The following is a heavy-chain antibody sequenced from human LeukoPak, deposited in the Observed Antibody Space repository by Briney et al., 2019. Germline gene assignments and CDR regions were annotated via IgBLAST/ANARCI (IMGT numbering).Heavy chain of an antibody. J-gene: IGHJ4*02. CDR1: GFTSSNYA. V-gene: IGHV3-23*01. Sequence: GGSLRLSCAASGFTSSNYAMSWVRQAPGKGLEWVSTISADGRTTYYADSVKGRFTVSREYSKNTLYLHLNSLRAEDTAVYHCAKVGCSTTSCYAGDDYWGQGTLVTVSS. D-gene: IGHD2-2*01. CDR3: AKVGCSTTSCYAGDDY. CDR2: ISADGRTT.